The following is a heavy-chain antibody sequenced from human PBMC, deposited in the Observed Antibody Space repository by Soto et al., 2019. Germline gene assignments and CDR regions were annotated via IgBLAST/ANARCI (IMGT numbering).Heavy chain of an antibody. J-gene: IGHJ4*02. CDR2: ISAYNGNT. D-gene: IGHD3-9*01. V-gene: IGHV1-18*01. CDR3: ARDGLYFDWLFSFDY. CDR1: GYTFTSYG. Sequence: ASVKVSCKASGYTFTSYGISWVRQAPGQGLEWMGWISAYNGNTNYAQKLQGRVTMTTDTSTSTAYMELRSLRSDDTAVYYCARDGLYFDWLFSFDYWGQGTLVTVSS.